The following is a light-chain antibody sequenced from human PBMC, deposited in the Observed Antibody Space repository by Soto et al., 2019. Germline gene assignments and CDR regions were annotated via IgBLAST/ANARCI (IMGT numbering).Light chain of an antibody. Sequence: DIQMTQSPSSLSASVGDRVTITCRASQGISNYFAWYQQKPGKVPKLLIYAASTLQPGVPARFSGSGSGTDFTLTISSLQPEDVATYYCQTAPTFGPGTKVDIK. CDR1: QGISNY. J-gene: IGKJ3*01. CDR2: AAS. V-gene: IGKV1-27*01. CDR3: QTAPT.